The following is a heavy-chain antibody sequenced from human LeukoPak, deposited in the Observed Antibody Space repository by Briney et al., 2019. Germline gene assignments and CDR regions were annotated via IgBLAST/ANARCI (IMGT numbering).Heavy chain of an antibody. Sequence: MSGEPLKISCKGSGSSFTSYWIGWVRQMPGKGVEWRGSIYPGDSDTRYSPSFQGQVTISAAKSISTSYLQWSSLKASDTAMYYCARLESEMATIRVYYFDYWGQGTLVTVSS. CDR3: ARLESEMATIRVYYFDY. CDR2: IYPGDSDT. J-gene: IGHJ4*02. D-gene: IGHD5-24*01. CDR1: GSSFTSYW. V-gene: IGHV5-51*01.